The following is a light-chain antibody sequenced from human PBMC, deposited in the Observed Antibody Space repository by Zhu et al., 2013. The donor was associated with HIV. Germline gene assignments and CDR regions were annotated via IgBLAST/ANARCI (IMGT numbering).Light chain of an antibody. CDR1: SNDIGGYNY. V-gene: IGLV2-14*01. CDR2: EVT. Sequence: QSALTQPASVSGSPGQSITISCTGSSNDIGGYNYVSWYQQHPGKAPKLILYEVTKRPSGISNRFSGSKSGNTASLTVSGLQAEDEADYYCNSYAGSNIVVFGGGTKLTVL. CDR3: NSYAGSNIVV. J-gene: IGLJ2*01.